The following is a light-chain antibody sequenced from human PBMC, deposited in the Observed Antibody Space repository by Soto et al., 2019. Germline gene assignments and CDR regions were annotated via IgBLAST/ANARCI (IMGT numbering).Light chain of an antibody. CDR3: QQYDGSPLT. CDR2: GAS. Sequence: EIGMTQSPSTLSVSPGATATLSCRASQSISTDLAWYQQKPGQVPRVLIFGASSRATGIPDRFSGSGSGTDFTLTITRLEPEDFAMYYCQQYDGSPLTFGPGTKVDIK. V-gene: IGKV3-20*01. J-gene: IGKJ3*01. CDR1: QSISTD.